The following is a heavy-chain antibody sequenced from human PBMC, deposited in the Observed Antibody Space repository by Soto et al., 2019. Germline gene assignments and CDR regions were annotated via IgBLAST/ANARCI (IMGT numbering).Heavy chain of an antibody. Sequence: SETMSLTCTVSDGSISSGDYYWSWIRQPPGKGLEWIGYIYYSGSTYYNPSLKSRVTISIDTSKNQFSLKLSSVTAADTAVYNCARGGYYYGMDVWGQGTTVTVSS. CDR1: DGSISSGDYY. CDR2: IYYSGST. V-gene: IGHV4-30-4*01. J-gene: IGHJ6*02. CDR3: ARGGYYYGMDV.